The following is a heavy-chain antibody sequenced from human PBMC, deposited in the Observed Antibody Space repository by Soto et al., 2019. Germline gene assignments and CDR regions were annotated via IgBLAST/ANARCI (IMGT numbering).Heavy chain of an antibody. Sequence: QVQLVESGGGVVQPGRSLRLSCAASGFTFSSYGMHWVRQAPGKGLEWVAVIWYDGSNKYYADSVKGRFTISRDNSKNELYLQMNSLRAEDTAVYYCAREGNAMVRGPDAFDIWGQGTMVTVSS. CDR3: AREGNAMVRGPDAFDI. V-gene: IGHV3-33*01. CDR1: GFTFSSYG. CDR2: IWYDGSNK. J-gene: IGHJ3*02. D-gene: IGHD3-10*01.